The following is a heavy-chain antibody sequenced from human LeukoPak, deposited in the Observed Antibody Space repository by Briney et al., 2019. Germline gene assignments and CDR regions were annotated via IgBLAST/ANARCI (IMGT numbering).Heavy chain of an antibody. CDR2: IIPIFGTA. CDR1: GGTFSSYA. J-gene: IGHJ6*02. D-gene: IGHD3-3*01. CDR3: ARRLRFLEWSTSTYYYYYGMDV. V-gene: IGHV1-69*01. Sequence: SVNVSCKASGGTFSSYAISWVRQAPGQGLEWMGGIIPIFGTANYAQKFQGRVTITADESTSTAYMELGSLRSEDTAVYYCARRLRFLEWSTSTYYYYYGMDVWGQGTTVTVSS.